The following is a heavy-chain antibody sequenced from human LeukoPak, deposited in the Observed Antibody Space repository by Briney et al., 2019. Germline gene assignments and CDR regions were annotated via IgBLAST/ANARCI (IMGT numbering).Heavy chain of an antibody. D-gene: IGHD3-22*01. J-gene: IGHJ4*02. CDR2: IPYDGSNK. V-gene: IGHV3-30*18. Sequence: GGSLRLSCAASGFTFSSYGMHWVRQAPGKGLEWVAVIPYDGSNKYYADSVKGRFTISRDNSKNTLYLQMNSLRAEDTAVYYCAKDKIYDSSGYYSGYFDYWGQGTLVTVSS. CDR1: GFTFSSYG. CDR3: AKDKIYDSSGYYSGYFDY.